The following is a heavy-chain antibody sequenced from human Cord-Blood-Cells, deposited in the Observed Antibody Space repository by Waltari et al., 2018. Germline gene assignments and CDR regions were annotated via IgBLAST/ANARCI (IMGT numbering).Heavy chain of an antibody. V-gene: IGHV1-24*01. CDR2: FDTEDGET. CDR1: GYTLTELS. J-gene: IGHJ4*02. D-gene: IGHD3-3*01. Sequence: QVQLVQSGAEVKKPGASVKVSCKVSGYTLTELSMHWVRQAPGNGLEWMGGFDTEDGETIYAQKFQGRVTMTEDTSTDTAYMELSSLRSEDTAVYYCATRNLYDFWSGYYIGYFDYWGQGTLVTVSS. CDR3: ATRNLYDFWSGYYIGYFDY.